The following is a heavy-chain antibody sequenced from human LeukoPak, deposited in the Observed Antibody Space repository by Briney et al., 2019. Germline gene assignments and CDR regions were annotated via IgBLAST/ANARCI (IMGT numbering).Heavy chain of an antibody. D-gene: IGHD1-1*01. CDR3: AKGQETESRLDS. V-gene: IGHV3-23*01. Sequence: GGSPRLSCAASGFTFSSYAMSWVRQAPGKGLEWVSGIRHSDGNTYYADSVKGRFTISSDKSKNILFLQMNSLRAEDTALYYCAKGQETESRLDSWGQGTLVTVSS. CDR1: GFTFSSYA. CDR2: IRHSDGNT. J-gene: IGHJ4*02.